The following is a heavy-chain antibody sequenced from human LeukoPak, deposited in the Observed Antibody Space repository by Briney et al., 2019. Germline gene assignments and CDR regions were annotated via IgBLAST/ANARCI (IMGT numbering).Heavy chain of an antibody. CDR3: AKDITPVTTGDY. J-gene: IGHJ4*02. D-gene: IGHD4-17*01. CDR1: GFTFSYYA. Sequence: GGSLRLSCAASGFTFSYYAMSWVRQAPGKGLEWVSTITGNGDRTYYADSVKGRFTISRDNYNNMLYLQMSSLRAEDTALYYCAKDITPVTTGDYWGQGTLVTVSS. CDR2: ITGNGDRT. V-gene: IGHV3-23*01.